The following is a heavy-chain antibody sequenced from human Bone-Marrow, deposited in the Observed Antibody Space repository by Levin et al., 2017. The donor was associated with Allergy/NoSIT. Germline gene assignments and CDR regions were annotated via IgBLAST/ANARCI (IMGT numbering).Heavy chain of an antibody. CDR2: IGYSGST. Sequence: SETLSLTCVVSGGSITSGDWWSWVRQTPGKGLEWIGEIGYSGSTNYNPSLQSRVTLSIDTSKNQFSLQLTSVTAADTAVYYCARIPKWQYYYFDSWGPGRGVTISS. CDR1: GGSITSGDW. D-gene: IGHD2/OR15-2a*01. V-gene: IGHV4/OR15-8*01. CDR3: ARIPKWQYYYFDS. J-gene: IGHJ4*02.